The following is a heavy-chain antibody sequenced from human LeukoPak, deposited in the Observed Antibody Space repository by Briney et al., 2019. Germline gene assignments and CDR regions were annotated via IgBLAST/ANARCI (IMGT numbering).Heavy chain of an antibody. CDR1: GGSISSGGYS. D-gene: IGHD2-21*02. J-gene: IGHJ4*02. CDR3: ARVQYCGGDCYPYYFDY. CDR2: IYHSGST. V-gene: IGHV4-30-2*01. Sequence: PSQTLSLTCAVSGGSISSGGYSWSWIRQPPGKGLGWIGYIYHSGSTYYNPSLKSRVTISVDRSKNQFSLKLSSVTAADTAVYYCARVQYCGGDCYPYYFDYWGQGTLVTVSS.